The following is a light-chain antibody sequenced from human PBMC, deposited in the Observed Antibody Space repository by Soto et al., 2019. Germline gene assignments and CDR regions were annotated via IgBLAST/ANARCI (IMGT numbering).Light chain of an antibody. CDR1: QGVTTN. CDR3: QQYNNWPFS. CDR2: DVS. J-gene: IGKJ5*01. Sequence: EIVMTQSPATLSVSPGERATLSCRAGQGVTTNFAWYQQKSGQSPRLLIYDVSTRATGVPARFSGTGSETDFTLTISGLRSDDSAVYFCQQYNNWPFSFGQGTRLEIK. V-gene: IGKV3-15*01.